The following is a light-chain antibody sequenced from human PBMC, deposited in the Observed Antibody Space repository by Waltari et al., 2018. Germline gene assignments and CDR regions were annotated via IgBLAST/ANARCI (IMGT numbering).Light chain of an antibody. CDR2: SAS. J-gene: IGKJ4*01. V-gene: IGKV1-6*01. CDR3: LQDYDYPLI. Sequence: AIQMTQSPSSLSASVGDRVTLTCRASLVIETDLGWYQQKPGKAPNLLIHSASTLQGGVPSRFSGSGSGTDFTLTINGLQPEDFATYYCLQDYDYPLIFGGGTKVEIK. CDR1: LVIETD.